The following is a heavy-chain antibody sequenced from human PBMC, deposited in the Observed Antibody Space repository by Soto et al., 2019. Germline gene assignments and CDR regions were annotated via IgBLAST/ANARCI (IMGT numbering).Heavy chain of an antibody. J-gene: IGHJ2*01. D-gene: IGHD3-22*01. Sequence: QVQLVQSGAEVKKPGASVKVSCKASGYTFTCYYMHWVRQAPGQGLEWMGWINPNSGGTNYAKKFQGWVTMTRDTSISTAYMELSRLRSEDTAVYYCARDRGSSGSYNWYFDLWGRGTMVTVSS. CDR1: GYTFTCYY. CDR3: ARDRGSSGSYNWYFDL. V-gene: IGHV1-2*04. CDR2: INPNSGGT.